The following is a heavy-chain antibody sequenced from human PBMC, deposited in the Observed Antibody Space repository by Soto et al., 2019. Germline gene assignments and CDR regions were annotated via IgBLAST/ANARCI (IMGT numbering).Heavy chain of an antibody. D-gene: IGHD6-19*01. CDR1: GFTFSSYA. Sequence: EVQLLESGGGLVQPGGFLRLSCAASGFTFSSYAMSWVRQAPGKGLEWVSVISGSGNSPHYADSVKGRFTISRDNSKNTLSLQMNSLRAEDTAVYYCAKELVAVAGTGCHYWGQGTLVTVSS. CDR2: ISGSGNSP. CDR3: AKELVAVAGTGCHY. J-gene: IGHJ4*03. V-gene: IGHV3-23*01.